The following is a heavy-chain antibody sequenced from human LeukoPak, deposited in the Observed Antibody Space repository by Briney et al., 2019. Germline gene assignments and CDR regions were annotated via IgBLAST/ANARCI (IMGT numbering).Heavy chain of an antibody. CDR2: INHSGST. Sequence: SETLSLTCAVYGGSFSGYYWSWIRQPPGRGLEWIGEINHSGSTNYNPSLKSRVTISVDTSKNQFSLKLSSVTAADTAVYYCARLGSGYDILTGYYRGENYFDYWGQGTLVTVSS. D-gene: IGHD3-9*01. V-gene: IGHV4-34*01. CDR3: ARLGSGYDILTGYYRGENYFDY. J-gene: IGHJ4*02. CDR1: GGSFSGYY.